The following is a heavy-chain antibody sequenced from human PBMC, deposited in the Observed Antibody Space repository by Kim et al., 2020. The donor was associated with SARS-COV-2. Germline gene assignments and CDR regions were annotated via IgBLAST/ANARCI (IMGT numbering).Heavy chain of an antibody. J-gene: IGHJ4*02. D-gene: IGHD5-18*01. Sequence: GGSLRLSCAASGFTFRDSSMTWVRQSPGKGLEWVSTIRASAGSTYYADSVTGRFTISRDNSMNTLYLQMNNLRAEDTALYYCAKGGYTSYFDYWGQGTLVTVSS. CDR3: AKGGYTSYFDY. CDR2: IRASAGST. V-gene: IGHV3-23*01. CDR1: GFTFRDSS.